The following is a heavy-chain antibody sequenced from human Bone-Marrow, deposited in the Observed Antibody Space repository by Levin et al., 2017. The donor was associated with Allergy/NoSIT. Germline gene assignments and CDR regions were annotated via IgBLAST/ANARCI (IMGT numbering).Heavy chain of an antibody. J-gene: IGHJ3*01. CDR1: GFRFGDYA. CDR2: ISWNSGDI. Sequence: RAGGSLRLSCTVSGFRFGDYAMQWVRQAPGKGLEWVSGISWNSGDIGYADSVKGRFTISRDNAKNSLYLQMNSLRAEDTAFYYCYHGGFDPRDDFDFWGQGTMVIVSS. CDR3: YHGGFDPRDDFDF. V-gene: IGHV3-9*01. D-gene: IGHD5-12*01.